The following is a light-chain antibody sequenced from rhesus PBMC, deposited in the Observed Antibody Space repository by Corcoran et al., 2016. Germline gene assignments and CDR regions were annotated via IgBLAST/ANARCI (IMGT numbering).Light chain of an antibody. V-gene: IGKV1-74*01. Sequence: DIQMTQSPSSLSSSVGDRVTITCRPSENVNNYLHWYQQKPGKAPKLLIYKASTLQSGVPSRFSGNGSGTEFTLTISRLQTEDFATYYCRNSYGTPPTFGGGTKVELK. CDR1: ENVNNY. CDR3: RNSYGTPPT. CDR2: KAS. J-gene: IGKJ4*01.